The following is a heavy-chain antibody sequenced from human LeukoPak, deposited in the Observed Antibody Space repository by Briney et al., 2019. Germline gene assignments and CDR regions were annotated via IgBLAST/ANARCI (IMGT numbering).Heavy chain of an antibody. Sequence: PGRSLRLSCAASGFTFSSYAMHWVRQAPGKGLEWVAVISYDVINKYYGDSVRGRFTISRDNSKNTLYLQMNSLRAEDTAVYYCARDQHIVVVTTMENIWGQGTMVTVSS. D-gene: IGHD2-21*02. CDR3: ARDQHIVVVTTMENI. CDR2: ISYDVINK. V-gene: IGHV3-30-3*01. CDR1: GFTFSSYA. J-gene: IGHJ3*02.